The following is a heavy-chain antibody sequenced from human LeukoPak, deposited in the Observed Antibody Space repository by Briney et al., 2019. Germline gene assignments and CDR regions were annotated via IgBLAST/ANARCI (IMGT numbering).Heavy chain of an antibody. CDR1: GFTFSSYW. J-gene: IGHJ4*02. CDR2: IRQDGNEK. D-gene: IGHD3-22*01. Sequence: GGSLRLSCAASGFTFSSYWMNWVRQAPGKGLEWVANIRQDGNEKYYVDSVKGRFTISRDNSKNTLYVQVNSLGTEDTAAYYCAKGSYYDSSGSFYFDYWGQGTLVTVSS. CDR3: AKGSYYDSSGSFYFDY. V-gene: IGHV3-7*03.